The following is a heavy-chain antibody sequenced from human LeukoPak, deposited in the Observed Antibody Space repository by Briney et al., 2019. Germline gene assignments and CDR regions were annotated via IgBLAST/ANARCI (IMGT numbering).Heavy chain of an antibody. J-gene: IGHJ6*03. CDR2: IIPIFGTA. D-gene: IGHD2-8*02. CDR3: ARVPTGDLAYYYYMDV. Sequence: ASVKVSCKASGGTFSSYAISWVRQAPGQGLEWMGGIIPIFGTANYAQKFQGRVTITADESTSTAYMELSSLRSEDTAVYYCARVPTGDLAYYYYMDVWGKGTTVTVSS. CDR1: GGTFSSYA. V-gene: IGHV1-69*13.